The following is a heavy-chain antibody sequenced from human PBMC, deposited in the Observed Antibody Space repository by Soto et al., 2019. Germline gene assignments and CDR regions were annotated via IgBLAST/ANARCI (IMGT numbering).Heavy chain of an antibody. V-gene: IGHV3-23*01. Sequence: EVQLLESGGGLVQPGGSLRLSCAASGFTFSSYVMSWVRQAPGKGLEWVSAISGSGGSTYYADSVKGRFTISRDNSKNTRYRQMNSLRAEDTAVYYCAKSAGSSSSTRLLDSWGQGTLVTVSS. CDR2: ISGSGGST. D-gene: IGHD6-6*01. CDR1: GFTFSSYV. CDR3: AKSAGSSSSTRLLDS. J-gene: IGHJ4*02.